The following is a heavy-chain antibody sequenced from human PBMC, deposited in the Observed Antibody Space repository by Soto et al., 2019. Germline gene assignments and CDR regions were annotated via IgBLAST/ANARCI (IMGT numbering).Heavy chain of an antibody. Sequence: SCKASGGTFSSYTISWVRQPPGKGLEWIGEVSHSGSTNYIPSLKSRVTISVDKSSNQFSLRLSSVTAADTAVYYCARNRYGGYDFDYWGQGTLVTVSS. D-gene: IGHD5-12*01. CDR2: VSHSGST. CDR3: ARNRYGGYDFDY. CDR1: GGTFSSYTI. V-gene: IGHV4-4*02. J-gene: IGHJ4*02.